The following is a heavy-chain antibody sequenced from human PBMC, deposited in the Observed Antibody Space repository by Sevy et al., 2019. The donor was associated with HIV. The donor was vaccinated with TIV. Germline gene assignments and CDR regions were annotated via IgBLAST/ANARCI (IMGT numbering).Heavy chain of an antibody. CDR3: ARHCTGGSCSHAFDI. V-gene: IGHV4-34*01. CDR2: INHSGGT. D-gene: IGHD2-15*01. Sequence: SETLSLTCAVYGGSFSGYYWSWIRQPPGKGLEWIGEINHSGGTNYNPSLKSRVTISVDTSKNQFSQKLSSVTAADTAVYYCARHCTGGSCSHAFDIWGQGTMVTVSS. CDR1: GGSFSGYY. J-gene: IGHJ3*02.